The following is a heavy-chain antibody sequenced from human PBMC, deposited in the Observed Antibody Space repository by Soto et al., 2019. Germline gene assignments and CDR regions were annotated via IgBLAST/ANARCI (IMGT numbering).Heavy chain of an antibody. Sequence: GGSLRLSCAASGFTFSSYGMHWVRQAPGKGLEWVAVISYDGSNKYYADSVKGRFTISRDNSKNTLYLQMNSLRAEDTAVYYCAKVFSIVAGFDYWGQGTLVTV. J-gene: IGHJ4*02. CDR2: ISYDGSNK. V-gene: IGHV3-30*18. D-gene: IGHD5-12*01. CDR3: AKVFSIVAGFDY. CDR1: GFTFSSYG.